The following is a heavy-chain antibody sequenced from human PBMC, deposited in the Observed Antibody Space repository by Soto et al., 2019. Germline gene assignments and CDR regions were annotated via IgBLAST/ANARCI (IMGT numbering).Heavy chain of an antibody. Sequence: GGSLRLSCAASGFTFSSYSMHWVRQAPGKGLEWVSSIGTRSDIYYADSVKGRFTISRDNAKNSLSLQMNSMTAEDTAVYYCAREETAWPLAYGLDVWGQGTTVTVSS. CDR1: GFTFSSYS. J-gene: IGHJ6*02. D-gene: IGHD2-21*02. CDR3: AREETAWPLAYGLDV. V-gene: IGHV3-21*01. CDR2: IGTRSDI.